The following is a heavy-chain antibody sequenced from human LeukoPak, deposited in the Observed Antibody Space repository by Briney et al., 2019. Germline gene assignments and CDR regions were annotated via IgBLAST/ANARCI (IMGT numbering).Heavy chain of an antibody. J-gene: IGHJ4*02. CDR3: AKHTRQSYNYIDY. D-gene: IGHD5-24*01. Sequence: SETLSLTCTVSDGSIINYYWSWIRQPPGKGLEWIGYIHYSGSTNYNPSLKSRVTISVDTSKNQFSLKLSSVIAADTAIYYCAKHTRQSYNYIDYWGQGTLVTVSS. CDR2: IHYSGST. V-gene: IGHV4-59*08. CDR1: DGSIINYY.